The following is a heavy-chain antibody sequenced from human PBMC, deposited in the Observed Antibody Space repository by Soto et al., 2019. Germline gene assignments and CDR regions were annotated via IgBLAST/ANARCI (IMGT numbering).Heavy chain of an antibody. D-gene: IGHD3-16*01. CDR2: ISGTGGRT. J-gene: IGHJ4*02. Sequence: EVQLLESGGGLVQPGGSLRLSCAASGFTFSNYAMTWVRQAPGKGLEWVSAISGTGGRTYYADSVKGRFTFFRDNSKNTLYLQMNSLRAEDTAVYYCAKVANYDYIWGSHFDYWGQGTLVTVSS. CDR3: AKVANYDYIWGSHFDY. V-gene: IGHV3-23*01. CDR1: GFTFSNYA.